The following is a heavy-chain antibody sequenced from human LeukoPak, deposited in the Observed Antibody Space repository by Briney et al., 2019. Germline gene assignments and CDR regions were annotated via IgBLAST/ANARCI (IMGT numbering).Heavy chain of an antibody. V-gene: IGHV3-30*18. CDR3: AKDRNPRYYGSGSYPGY. CDR2: ISYDGSNK. Sequence: GGSLRLSCAASGFTSSSYGMHWVRQAPGKGLEWVAVISYDGSNKYYADSVKGRFTISRDNSKNTLYPQMNSLRAEDTAVYYCAKDRNPRYYGSGSYPGYWGQGTLVTVSS. CDR1: GFTSSSYG. D-gene: IGHD3-10*01. J-gene: IGHJ4*02.